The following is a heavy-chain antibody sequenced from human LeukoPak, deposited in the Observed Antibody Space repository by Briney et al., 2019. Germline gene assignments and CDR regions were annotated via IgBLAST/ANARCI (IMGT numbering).Heavy chain of an antibody. V-gene: IGHV3-74*01. CDR3: ARGGFGHNMDV. J-gene: IGHJ6*03. CDR1: EFTFSNYW. D-gene: IGHD3-3*01. Sequence: GGSLRLSCVASEFTFSNYWLHWVRQAPGKGPVWVSRINSDGSNTIYADSVKGRFTISRDNAKNAVYLQMNSLRVEDTAIYYCARGGFGHNMDVWGKGTTVTVSS. CDR2: INSDGSNT.